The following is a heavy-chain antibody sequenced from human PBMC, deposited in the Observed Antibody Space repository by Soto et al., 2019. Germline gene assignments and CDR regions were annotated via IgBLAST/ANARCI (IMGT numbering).Heavy chain of an antibody. CDR3: ARMYPDEAGGFGF. Sequence: QVQLVQSGAEVKKPGASVKVSCKASGYTFTSYYMHWVRQAPGQGLEWLGIINPNGGSTSYAQKFQGRVTMTRETSTSTVYMELSSLRSEDTAVYYCARMYPDEAGGFGFWGQGTLVTVSS. D-gene: IGHD3-16*01. CDR2: INPNGGST. V-gene: IGHV1-46*01. CDR1: GYTFTSYY. J-gene: IGHJ4*02.